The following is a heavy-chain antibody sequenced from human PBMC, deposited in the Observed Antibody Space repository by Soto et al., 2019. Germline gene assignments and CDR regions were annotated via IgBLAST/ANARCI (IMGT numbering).Heavy chain of an antibody. Sequence: QVQLVESGGGVVQPGRSLRLSCAASGFTFSSYGMHWVRQAPGKGLEWVAVISYDGSNKYYADSVKGRFTISRDNSKNPLYQQMNGRSAEDTVVYCGAKAPDQLGGVWDYWGQETLVTVSS. CDR3: AKAPDQLGGVWDY. V-gene: IGHV3-30*18. D-gene: IGHD2-2*01. CDR1: GFTFSSYG. J-gene: IGHJ4*02. CDR2: ISYDGSNK.